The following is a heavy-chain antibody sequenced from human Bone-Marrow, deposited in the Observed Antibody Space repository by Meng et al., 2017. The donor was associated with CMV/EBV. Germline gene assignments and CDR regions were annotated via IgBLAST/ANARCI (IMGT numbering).Heavy chain of an antibody. V-gene: IGHV3-21*01. CDR1: GFTLSSNS. CDR3: ARDGLKLGYCSSTSCQYYYYYYGMDF. Sequence: GGSLRLSCAASGFTLSSNSMNWVRQAPGKGLEWVPSISSSSSYIYYADSVKGRFTISRDNAKNSLYLQMNSLRAEDTAVYYCARDGLKLGYCSSTSCQYYYYYYGMDFWGQGNTVTVAS. J-gene: IGHJ6*02. CDR2: ISSSSSYI. D-gene: IGHD2-2*01.